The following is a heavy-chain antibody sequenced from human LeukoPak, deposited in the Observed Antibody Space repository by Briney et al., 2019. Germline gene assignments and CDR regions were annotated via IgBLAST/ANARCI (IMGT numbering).Heavy chain of an antibody. J-gene: IGHJ6*03. CDR1: GFTTHYW. V-gene: IGHV3-7*01. CDR3: TGGSDKVLSGEYYYYMDV. Sequence: GGSLRLSCTASGFTTHYWLNWARQSPGKGLECVPNIYRVGRVQHYVDSVEGWFTISRDSAKNSLALQMHSLRAEDTAVYYCTGGSDKVLSGEYYYYMDVWGTGTTVTVSS. CDR2: IYRVGRVQ. D-gene: IGHD2/OR15-2a*01.